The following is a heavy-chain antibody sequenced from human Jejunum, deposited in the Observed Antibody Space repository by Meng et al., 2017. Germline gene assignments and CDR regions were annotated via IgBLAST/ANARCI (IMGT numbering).Heavy chain of an antibody. D-gene: IGHD1-26*01. CDR2: AST. CDR3: ARDHMGSLDY. CDR1: GGSVSRAGYQ. J-gene: IGHJ4*02. Sequence: QVQLQESGQGLVRAPETLSLICTLSGGSVSRAGYQWGWIRQPPGKGLEWIGYASTNYNPSLKSRVTISLDTSRNQFSLSLSSVTAADTAVYYCARDHMGSLDYWGQGILVTVSS. V-gene: IGHV4-61*08.